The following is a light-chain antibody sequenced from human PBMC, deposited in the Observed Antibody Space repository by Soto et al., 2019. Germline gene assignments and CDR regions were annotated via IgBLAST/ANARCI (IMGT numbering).Light chain of an antibody. Sequence: DIQMTQSPSSLSASVGDRVTITCRPSQGISSYLNWYQQKPGKPPKLLIYAAYSLQSGVPSRFTGGGSVTDFTLTISSLQPEDFATYYCQQTYTTLWTFGQGTKVEIK. CDR1: QGISSY. J-gene: IGKJ1*01. CDR2: AAY. V-gene: IGKV1-39*01. CDR3: QQTYTTLWT.